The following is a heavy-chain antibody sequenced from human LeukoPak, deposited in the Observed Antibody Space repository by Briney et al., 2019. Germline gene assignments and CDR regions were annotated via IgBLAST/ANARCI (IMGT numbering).Heavy chain of an antibody. J-gene: IGHJ4*02. CDR1: GFSFSSYG. CDR3: ARGGDSGSFLGDY. Sequence: GTLRLSCAASGFSFSSYGMSWIRQPPGKGLEWIGKINHSGSTNYNPSLKSRVTISVDTSKNQFSLKLSSVTAADTAVYYCARGGDSGSFLGDYWGQGTLVTVSS. D-gene: IGHD1-26*01. V-gene: IGHV4-34*01. CDR2: INHSGST.